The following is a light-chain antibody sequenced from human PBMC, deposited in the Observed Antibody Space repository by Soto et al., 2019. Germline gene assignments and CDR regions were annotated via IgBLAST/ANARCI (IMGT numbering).Light chain of an antibody. J-gene: IGKJ1*01. Sequence: DIQMTQSPSSLSASVGDRVTITCRASQTIINYLNWYQQKPGKAPKXXSYAASTLQSGVPSRFSGSGSGADFTLSIGSLQPEDFETYYCQQSYSTPRTFGQGTKVDIK. CDR2: AAS. V-gene: IGKV1-39*01. CDR1: QTIINY. CDR3: QQSYSTPRT.